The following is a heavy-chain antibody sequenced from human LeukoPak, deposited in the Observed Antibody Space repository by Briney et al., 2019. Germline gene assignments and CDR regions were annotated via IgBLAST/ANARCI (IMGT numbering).Heavy chain of an antibody. CDR2: ISGSGSGT. CDR3: ARGGVLGSENYSIYSY. D-gene: IGHD3-10*02. CDR1: GFTFRNYA. J-gene: IGHJ4*02. V-gene: IGHV3-23*01. Sequence: GGSLRLSCAASGFTFRNYAMSWVRKAPGKGLEWVSAISGSGSGTYYADSVKGRFTISRDNSKNTVYLQMNSLRAEDTAIYYCARGGVLGSENYSIYSYWGQGTLVTVSS.